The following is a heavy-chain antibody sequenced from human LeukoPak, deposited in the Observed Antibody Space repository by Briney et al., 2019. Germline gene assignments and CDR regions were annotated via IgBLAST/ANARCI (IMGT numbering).Heavy chain of an antibody. CDR1: GYTFTSYG. J-gene: IGHJ5*02. CDR2: ISPYSGNT. CDR3: VRDYCSSASWYGGNIDP. V-gene: IGHV1-18*01. D-gene: IGHD2-2*01. Sequence: ASVKVSCKASGYTFTSYGINWVRQAPGQGLEWMGWISPYSGNTNYAQNLQGRVTMSTDTSTSTAYMEVRNLRSADTAVYYCVRDYCSSASWYGGNIDPWGKGTLVTVSS.